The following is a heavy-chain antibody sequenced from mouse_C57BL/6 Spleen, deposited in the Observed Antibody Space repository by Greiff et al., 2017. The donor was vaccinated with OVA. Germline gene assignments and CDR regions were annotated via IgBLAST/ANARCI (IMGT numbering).Heavy chain of an antibody. CDR2: IHPNSGST. Sequence: QVQLKQPGAELVKPGASVKLSCKASGYTFTSYWMHWVKQRPGQGLEWIGMIHPNSGSTNYNEKFKSKATLTVDKSSSTAYMQLSSLTSEDSAVYYCATGYDEGRYYAMDYWGQGTSVTVSS. CDR3: ATGYDEGRYYAMDY. J-gene: IGHJ4*01. D-gene: IGHD2-2*01. CDR1: GYTFTSYW. V-gene: IGHV1-64*01.